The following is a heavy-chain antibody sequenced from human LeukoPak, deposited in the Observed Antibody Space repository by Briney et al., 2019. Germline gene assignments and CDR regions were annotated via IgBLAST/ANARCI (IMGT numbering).Heavy chain of an antibody. J-gene: IGHJ4*02. CDR3: ARILTTFDS. Sequence: SETLALTCTVSGGSISSNCCYWIWIRQPPGKRLEWIGSFYYIGGTSYNPYIEGRVTISADSSKNQFSLKLTSVTAADTALYYCARILTTFDSWGQGTLVPVSS. V-gene: IGHV4-39*01. D-gene: IGHD4-11*01. CDR1: GGSISSNCCY. CDR2: FYYIGGT.